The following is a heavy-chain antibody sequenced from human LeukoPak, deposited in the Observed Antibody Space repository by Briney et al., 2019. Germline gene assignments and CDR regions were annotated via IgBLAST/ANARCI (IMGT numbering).Heavy chain of an antibody. CDR2: IWYDGSNK. J-gene: IGHJ5*02. V-gene: IGHV3-33*01. CDR3: ARDPALLWFGELWFDP. D-gene: IGHD3-10*01. CDR1: GFTFSSYG. Sequence: GGPLRLSCAASGFTFSSYGMHWVRQAPGKGLEWVAVIWYDGSNKYYADSVKGRFTISRDNSKNTLYLQMNSLRAEDTAVYYCARDPALLWFGELWFDPWGQGTLVTVSS.